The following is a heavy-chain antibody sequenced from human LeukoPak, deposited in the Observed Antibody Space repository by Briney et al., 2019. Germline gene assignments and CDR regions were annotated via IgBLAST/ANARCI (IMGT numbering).Heavy chain of an antibody. CDR3: AEQRYGERDAMRPDY. V-gene: IGHV3-43*02. CDR1: GFTFDDYG. CDR2: ICWDGVST. J-gene: IGHJ4*02. Sequence: GRSLRLSCAASGFTFDDYGLHWVRQARGKGLEWVALICWDGVSTYYADSVEGRFTISRDNSKNSLYLQMNSLRPEDTALYYCAEQRYGERDAMRPDYWGQGTLVTVSS. D-gene: IGHD5-24*01.